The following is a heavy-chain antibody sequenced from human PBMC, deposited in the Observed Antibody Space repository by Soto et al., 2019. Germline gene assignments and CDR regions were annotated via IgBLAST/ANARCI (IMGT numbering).Heavy chain of an antibody. D-gene: IGHD3-22*01. J-gene: IGHJ4*02. V-gene: IGHV1-69*13. CDR1: GGTFSSYA. Sequence: ASVKVSCKASGGTFSSYAISWVRQAPGQGLEWMGGIIPIFGTANYAQKFQGRVTITADESTSTAYMELSSLRSEDTAVYYCASAPSSGYYHARFDYWGQGTLVTVSS. CDR2: IIPIFGTA. CDR3: ASAPSSGYYHARFDY.